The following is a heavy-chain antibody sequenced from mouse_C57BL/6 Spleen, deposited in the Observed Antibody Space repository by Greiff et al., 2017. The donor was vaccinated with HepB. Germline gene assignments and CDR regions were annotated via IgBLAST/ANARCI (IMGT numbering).Heavy chain of an antibody. V-gene: IGHV5-12*01. D-gene: IGHD2-4*01. CDR1: GFTFSDYY. Sequence: EVKVVESGGGLVQPGGSLKLSCAASGFTFSDYYMYWVRQTPEKRLEWVAYISNGGGSTYYPDTVKGRFTISRDNAKNTLYLQMSRLKSEDTAMYYCARLYDYDGRSWFAYWGQGTLVTVSA. CDR2: ISNGGGST. CDR3: ARLYDYDGRSWFAY. J-gene: IGHJ3*01.